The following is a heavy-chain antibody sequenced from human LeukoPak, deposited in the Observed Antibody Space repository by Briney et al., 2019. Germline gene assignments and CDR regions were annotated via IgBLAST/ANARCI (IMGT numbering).Heavy chain of an antibody. V-gene: IGHV1-69*01. CDR3: ARVGGVSSTRGYYFDY. CDR1: GGTFSSYA. J-gene: IGHJ4*02. D-gene: IGHD1-26*01. Sequence: SVKVSCKASGGTFSSYAISWVRQAPGQGLEWMGGIIPIFGTANYAQKFQGRVTITADESTSTAYMELSSLRSEDTAVYYCARVGGVSSTRGYYFDYWGQGTLVTVSS. CDR2: IIPIFGTA.